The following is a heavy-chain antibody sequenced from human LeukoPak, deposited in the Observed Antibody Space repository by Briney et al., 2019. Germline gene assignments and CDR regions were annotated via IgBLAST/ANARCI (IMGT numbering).Heavy chain of an antibody. CDR3: ARGTGYSSSWYMDYYYYYMDV. CDR2: ISAYNGNT. V-gene: IGHV1-18*01. CDR1: GYSFTSYG. J-gene: IGHJ6*03. D-gene: IGHD6-13*01. Sequence: ASVKVSCKASGYSFTSYGISWVRQATGQGLEWMGWISAYNGNTNYAQKFQGRVTITADKSTSTAYMELSSLRSEDTAVYYCARGTGYSSSWYMDYYYYYMDVWGKGTTVTVSS.